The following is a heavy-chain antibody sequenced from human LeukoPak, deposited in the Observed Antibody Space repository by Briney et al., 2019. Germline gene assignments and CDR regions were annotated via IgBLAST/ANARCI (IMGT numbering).Heavy chain of an antibody. CDR3: VTRDGVSSGFFNLDY. J-gene: IGHJ4*02. CDR1: GYTFTHYA. Sequence: ASVKVSCKASGYTFTHYAMNWVRQAPGQGLEWMGWINTNTGNPTYAQGFTGRFVFSLDTSVSTAYLQISSLKAEDTAVYYCVTRDGVSSGFFNLDYWGQGTLVAVSS. CDR2: INTNTGNP. D-gene: IGHD3-22*01. V-gene: IGHV7-4-1*02.